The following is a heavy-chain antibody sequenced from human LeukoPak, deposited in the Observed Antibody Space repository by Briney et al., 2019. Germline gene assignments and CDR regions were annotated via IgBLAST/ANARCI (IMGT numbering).Heavy chain of an antibody. J-gene: IGHJ3*02. D-gene: IGHD3-22*01. CDR3: ARDQYYSDSSGYPYDI. V-gene: IGHV3-21*01. Sequence: GGSLRLSCAASGFTFSSSSMNWVRLAPGKGLEWVSSISGSSSHVWYADSVKGRFTSSRDNAKNSLYLQMSSLRVEDTAVYYCARDQYYSDSSGYPYDIWGQGTMVTVSS. CDR2: ISGSSSHV. CDR1: GFTFSSSS.